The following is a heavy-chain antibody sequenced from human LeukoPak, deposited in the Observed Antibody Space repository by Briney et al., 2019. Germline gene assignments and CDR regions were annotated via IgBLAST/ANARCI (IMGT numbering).Heavy chain of an antibody. CDR1: GFTFSSYA. Sequence: GGSLRLSCAASGFTFSSYAMTWVRQAAGKGLECVSTISDSGDSTYYADSVKRRFAISRDNSKNTLDLQMNSLRVEDTAVYYCAKDHNHFWSPLDYWGQGTLVTVSS. D-gene: IGHD3-3*02. V-gene: IGHV3-23*01. CDR3: AKDHNHFWSPLDY. CDR2: ISDSGDST. J-gene: IGHJ4*02.